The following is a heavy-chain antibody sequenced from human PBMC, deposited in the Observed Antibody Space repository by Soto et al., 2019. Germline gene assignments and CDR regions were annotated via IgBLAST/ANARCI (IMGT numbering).Heavy chain of an antibody. V-gene: IGHV3-30-3*01. J-gene: IGHJ3*02. CDR1: GFTFSSYA. CDR2: ISYDGSNK. CDR3: ARHPSRQLVLGAFDI. D-gene: IGHD6-6*01. Sequence: PXGSLRLSCAASGFTFSSYAMHWVRQAPGKGLEWVAVISYDGSNKYYADSVKGRFTISRDNSKNTLYLQMNSLRAEDTAVYYCARHPSRQLVLGAFDIWGQGTMVTVSS.